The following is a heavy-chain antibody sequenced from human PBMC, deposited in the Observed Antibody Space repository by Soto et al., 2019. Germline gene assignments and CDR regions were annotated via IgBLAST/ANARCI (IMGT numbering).Heavy chain of an antibody. CDR3: ASREYWNYLGYCMDF. D-gene: IGHD1-7*01. J-gene: IGHJ6*02. CDR1: GYTVTSYA. CDR2: INAGNGNT. V-gene: IGHV1-3*05. Sequence: QVQLVQSGAEEKKPGASVKVSCKASGYTVTSYAMHWVRQAPGQRLEWMGWINAGNGNTKYSQKVQGRVTITRDTSASTAYMELSSQRSEDTAVYSCASREYWNYLGYCMDFWGQGTTVTVSS.